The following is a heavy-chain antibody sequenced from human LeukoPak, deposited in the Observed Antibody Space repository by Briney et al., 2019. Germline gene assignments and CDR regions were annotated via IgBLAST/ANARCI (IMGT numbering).Heavy chain of an antibody. CDR1: GYKLTDNW. CDR3: ARVKSYYYDTSDKDAFDI. CDR2: INTETGAT. D-gene: IGHD3-22*01. Sequence: ASVKVSCMAFGYKLTDNWIYWVRQAPGQGREWMGWINTETGATNIAQKFQGRVTMTRDTSISKAYMELSRLRSDDTAVYYCARVKSYYYDTSDKDAFDIWGQGTMVTVSS. V-gene: IGHV1-2*02. J-gene: IGHJ3*02.